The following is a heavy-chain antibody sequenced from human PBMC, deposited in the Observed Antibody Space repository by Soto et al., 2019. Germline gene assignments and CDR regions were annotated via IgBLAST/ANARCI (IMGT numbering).Heavy chain of an antibody. D-gene: IGHD6-13*01. CDR2: TYYRSNWYN. V-gene: IGHV6-1*01. CDR1: WASLSSNIAA. CDR3: ARDLPGIAAAGGDTEENNYGYYYYGMDV. Sequence: SQTLSLTCAISWASLSSNIAACNCIRQSPSRGLEWLGRTYYRSNWYNDYAVSVKSRITINPDTSKNQFSLQLNSVTPEDTAVYYCARDLPGIAAAGGDTEENNYGYYYYGMDVWGQGTTVTVSS. J-gene: IGHJ6*02.